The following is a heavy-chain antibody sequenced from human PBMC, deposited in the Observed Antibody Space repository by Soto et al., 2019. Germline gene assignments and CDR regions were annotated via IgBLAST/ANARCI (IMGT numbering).Heavy chain of an antibody. CDR3: AKEIYPTYYYGSGSSQFMIPYFDY. Sequence: QVQLVESGGGVVQPGRSLRLSCAASGFTFSSYGMHWVRQAPGKGLEWVAVISYDGSNKYYADSVKGRFTISRDNSKNTLYLQMNSLRAEDTAVYYCAKEIYPTYYYGSGSSQFMIPYFDYWGQGTLVTVSS. J-gene: IGHJ4*02. D-gene: IGHD3-10*01. V-gene: IGHV3-30*18. CDR2: ISYDGSNK. CDR1: GFTFSSYG.